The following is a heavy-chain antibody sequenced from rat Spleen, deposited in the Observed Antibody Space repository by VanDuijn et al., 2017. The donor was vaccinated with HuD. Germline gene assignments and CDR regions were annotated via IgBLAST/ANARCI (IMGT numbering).Heavy chain of an antibody. CDR1: GFTFSNYD. CDR3: AKRGWYFFDY. CDR2: ISYDGTTT. J-gene: IGHJ2*01. D-gene: IGHD1-11*01. Sequence: EVQLVESGGGLVQPGRSMKLSCAASGFTFSNYDMAWVRQAPTKGLEWVASISYDGTTTYYRDFVKGRFTISRDNANNTLYLQMDSLRSEDTATYYCAKRGWYFFDYWGQGVMVTVSS. V-gene: IGHV5-25*01.